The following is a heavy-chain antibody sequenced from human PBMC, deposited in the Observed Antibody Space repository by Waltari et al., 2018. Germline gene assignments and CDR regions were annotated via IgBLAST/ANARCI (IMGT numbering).Heavy chain of an antibody. V-gene: IGHV1-69-2*01. J-gene: IGHJ4*02. D-gene: IGHD3-16*02. Sequence: EVQLVQSGAEVKKPGATVKISCKVSGYTFTDYYMHWVQQAPGKGLEWMGLVDPEDGETIYAEKFQGRVTITADTSTDTAYMELSSLRSEDTAVYYCATEVDTFGGVIVIPFDYWGQGTLVTVSS. CDR3: ATEVDTFGGVIVIPFDY. CDR1: GYTFTDYY. CDR2: VDPEDGET.